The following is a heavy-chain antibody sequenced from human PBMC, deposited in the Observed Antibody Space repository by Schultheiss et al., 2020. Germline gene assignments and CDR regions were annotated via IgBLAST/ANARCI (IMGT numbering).Heavy chain of an antibody. J-gene: IGHJ4*02. CDR2: ISGSGGST. Sequence: GESLKISCAASGFTFSSYAMSWVRQAPGKGLEWVSAISGSGGSTYYADSVKGRFTISRDNSKNTLYLQMNSLRAEDTAVYYCARATRRVVVVIGIDYWGQGTLVTVSS. CDR3: ARATRRVVVVIGIDY. CDR1: GFTFSSYA. D-gene: IGHD3-22*01. V-gene: IGHV3-23*01.